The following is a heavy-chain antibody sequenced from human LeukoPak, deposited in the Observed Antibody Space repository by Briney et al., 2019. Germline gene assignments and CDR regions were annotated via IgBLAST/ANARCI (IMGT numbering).Heavy chain of an antibody. CDR3: ARELGIAAAVVAFDI. Sequence: PSETLSLTCTVSGGSISSYYWSWIRQPAGKGLEWIGRIYTSGSTNYNPSLKSRVTMSVDTSKNQFSLKLSSVTAADTAVYYCARELGIAAAVVAFDIWGQGTMVTVSS. V-gene: IGHV4-4*07. CDR1: GGSISSYY. D-gene: IGHD6-13*01. CDR2: IYTSGST. J-gene: IGHJ3*02.